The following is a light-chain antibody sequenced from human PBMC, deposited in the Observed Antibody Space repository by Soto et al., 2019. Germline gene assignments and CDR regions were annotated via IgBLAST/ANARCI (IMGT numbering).Light chain of an antibody. Sequence: EIGMTQSPATLSQSPVERATLSCSASQSVNSNLAWYQQKAGQAPRLLIYGTSTRATGIPARLSGSGYGTDLTITISSMQFEDFEVYYCQQYNNWPRTFGQGTKVDIK. V-gene: IGKV3-15*01. J-gene: IGKJ1*01. CDR1: QSVNSN. CDR3: QQYNNWPRT. CDR2: GTS.